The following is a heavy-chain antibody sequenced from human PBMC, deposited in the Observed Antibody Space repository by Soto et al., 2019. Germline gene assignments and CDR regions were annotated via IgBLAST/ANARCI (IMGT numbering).Heavy chain of an antibody. CDR3: ARHNGPADTSAMDV. D-gene: IGHD2-8*01. J-gene: IGHJ6*02. Sequence: PGGSLRLSCAASGFSVSSNYMSWVRKTPGKGLEWVSVIYSGGSTYDADSVKGRFTISRDNLRNILYLQMNNLRAEDTVLYYCARHNGPADTSAMDVWGQGTTVTVSS. CDR1: GFSVSSNY. CDR2: IYSGGST. V-gene: IGHV3-66*04.